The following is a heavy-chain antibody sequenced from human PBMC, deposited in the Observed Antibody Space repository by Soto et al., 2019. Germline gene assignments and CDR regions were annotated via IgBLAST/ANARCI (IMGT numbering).Heavy chain of an antibody. J-gene: IGHJ5*02. CDR3: ARLGGYYQSLDP. D-gene: IGHD3-22*01. Sequence: SETLSLTCTVSGGSISSGGYYWSWIRQHPGKGLEWIGYIYYSGSTYYNPSLKSRVTISVDTSKNQFSLKLSSVTAADTAVYYCARLGGYYQSLDPWGPGTLVTVSS. V-gene: IGHV4-31*03. CDR2: IYYSGST. CDR1: GGSISSGGYY.